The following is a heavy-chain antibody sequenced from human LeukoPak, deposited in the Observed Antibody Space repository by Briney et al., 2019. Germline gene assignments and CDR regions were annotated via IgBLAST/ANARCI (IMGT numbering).Heavy chain of an antibody. CDR3: AYSSGGGGPYDAFDI. CDR1: GFTFSSYA. J-gene: IGHJ3*02. V-gene: IGHV3-23*01. D-gene: IGHD6-19*01. Sequence: GGSLRLSCAASGFTFSSYAMSWVRQAPGKGLEWVSVISGSGDSTYYADSVKGRFTISRDNSKNTLYLQMNSLRAEDTAVYYCAYSSGGGGPYDAFDIWGQGTKVTVSS. CDR2: ISGSGDST.